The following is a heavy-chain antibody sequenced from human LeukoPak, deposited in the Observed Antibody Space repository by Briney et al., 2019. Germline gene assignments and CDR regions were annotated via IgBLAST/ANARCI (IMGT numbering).Heavy chain of an antibody. Sequence: PGRSLRLSCVASRFMFSSYGMYWVRQAPGKGLEWVAVIWYDGSNKYYTDSVRGRFTISRDNSKNTLYLQMNSLRVEDTPVYYCAKGPSDTTLATAFDYWGQGTLVTVSS. D-gene: IGHD5-18*01. CDR1: RFMFSSYG. CDR2: IWYDGSNK. V-gene: IGHV3-33*06. CDR3: AKGPSDTTLATAFDY. J-gene: IGHJ4*02.